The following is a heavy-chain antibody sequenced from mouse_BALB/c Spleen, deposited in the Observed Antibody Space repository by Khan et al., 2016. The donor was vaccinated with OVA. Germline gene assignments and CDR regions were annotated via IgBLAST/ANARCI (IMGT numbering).Heavy chain of an antibody. Sequence: QVQLKQSGPGLVAPSQSLSITCTVSGFSLTGYGVNWVRQPPGKGLEWLGMIWGDGTTDYNSALNSRLSISKDNSKSQVFLKMNSLQTDDTARYHCARAYYGNYREAMDYWGQGTSVIVSS. CDR1: GFSLTGYG. CDR3: ARAYYGNYREAMDY. CDR2: IWGDGTT. V-gene: IGHV2-6-7*01. D-gene: IGHD2-10*01. J-gene: IGHJ4*01.